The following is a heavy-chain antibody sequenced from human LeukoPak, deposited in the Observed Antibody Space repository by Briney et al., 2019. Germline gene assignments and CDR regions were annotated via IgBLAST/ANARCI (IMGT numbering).Heavy chain of an antibody. CDR1: GYSISSGYY. Sequence: PSETLSLTCTVSGYSISSGYYWGWIRQPPGKGLEWIGSIYHSGSTYYNPSLKSRVTISVDTSKNQFSLKLSSVTAADTAVYYCARIGYYYDSSGYYHYFDYWGQGTLVTVSS. CDR3: ARIGYYYDSSGYYHYFDY. CDR2: IYHSGST. V-gene: IGHV4-38-2*02. D-gene: IGHD3-22*01. J-gene: IGHJ4*02.